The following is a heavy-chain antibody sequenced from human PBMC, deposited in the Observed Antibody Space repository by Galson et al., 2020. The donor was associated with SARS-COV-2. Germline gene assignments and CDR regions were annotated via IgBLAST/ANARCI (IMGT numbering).Heavy chain of an antibody. Sequence: SETLSLTCAVSGGSISSGGYSWSWIRQPPGKGLEWIVYIYHSGSTYYNPSLKSRVTISVDRSKNQFSLKLSSVTAADTAVYYCASDYYDSSGYYRDYWGQGTLVTVSS. CDR2: IYHSGST. CDR3: ASDYYDSSGYYRDY. D-gene: IGHD3-22*01. CDR1: GGSISSGGYS. V-gene: IGHV4-30-2*01. J-gene: IGHJ4*02.